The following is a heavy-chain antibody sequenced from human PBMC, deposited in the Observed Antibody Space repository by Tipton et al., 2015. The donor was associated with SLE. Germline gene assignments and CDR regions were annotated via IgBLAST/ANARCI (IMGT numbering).Heavy chain of an antibody. D-gene: IGHD3-10*01. CDR3: ARHPRHITASGTYPKAGSQY. CDR2: IYHSGNT. V-gene: IGHV4-38-2*01. J-gene: IGHJ1*01. Sequence: TLSLTCAVSGYSISSGYYWGWIRQPPGKGLEWIASIYHSGNTYYNPSLRSRVTMSVDTSTNQFSLKLTSVTAADTAVYFCARHPRHITASGTYPKAGSQYWGQGTPVTVSS. CDR1: GYSISSGYY.